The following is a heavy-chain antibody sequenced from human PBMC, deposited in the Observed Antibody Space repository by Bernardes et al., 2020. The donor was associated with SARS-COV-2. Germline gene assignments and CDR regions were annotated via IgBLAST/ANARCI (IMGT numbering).Heavy chain of an antibody. CDR3: AKVIAAAGKGGVFDYYYGMDV. J-gene: IGHJ6*02. Sequence: GGSLSLSCTTSGFTFSIYAMSRVRQAPGKGLEWVSAISGRGGSTFYADSVRGRFAISRDNSKNTLYMQMNSLRAEDTAVYYCAKVIAAAGKGGVFDYYYGMDVWGQGTTVTVSS. CDR2: ISGRGGST. CDR1: GFTFSIYA. D-gene: IGHD6-13*01. V-gene: IGHV3-23*01.